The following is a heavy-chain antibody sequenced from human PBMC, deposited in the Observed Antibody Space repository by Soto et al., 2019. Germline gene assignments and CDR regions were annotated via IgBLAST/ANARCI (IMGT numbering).Heavy chain of an antibody. Sequence: ASVKVSCKASGYTFTGYYMHWVRQAPGQGLEWMGWINPNSGGTNYAQKFQGWVTMTRDTSISTAYMELSRLRSDDTAVYYCARVLGYCSSTSCYRSGGLRDWGQGTLVTVSS. CDR1: GYTFTGYY. J-gene: IGHJ4*02. CDR3: ARVLGYCSSTSCYRSGGLRD. V-gene: IGHV1-2*04. D-gene: IGHD2-2*01. CDR2: INPNSGGT.